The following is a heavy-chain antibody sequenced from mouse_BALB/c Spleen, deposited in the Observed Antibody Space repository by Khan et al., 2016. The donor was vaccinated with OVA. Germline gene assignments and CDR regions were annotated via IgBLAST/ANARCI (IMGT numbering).Heavy chain of an antibody. J-gene: IGHJ3*01. CDR2: INPGSSTI. CDR1: GFDFSRNW. Sequence: EVKLLESGGGLVQPGGSLILSCAASGFDFSRNWMSWARQAPGKGQEWIGEINPGSSTINYTPSLKDKFIISRDNAKNTLYLQMRKVRSEDTALYYCARLERYGQLANWGQGTLVNVSA. D-gene: IGHD2-14*01. V-gene: IGHV4-2*02. CDR3: ARLERYGQLAN.